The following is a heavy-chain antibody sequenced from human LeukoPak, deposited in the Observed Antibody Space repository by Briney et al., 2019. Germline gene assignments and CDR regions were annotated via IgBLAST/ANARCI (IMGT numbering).Heavy chain of an antibody. V-gene: IGHV3-20*04. Sequence: GGSLRLSCAASGFTFDDDGMSWVRQAPGKGLKWVSGINWNGGSTGYADSVKGRFTISRDNAKNSLYLQMNSLRAEDTALYYCARERMGAMVTYFDYWGQGTLVTVSS. CDR3: ARERMGAMVTYFDY. D-gene: IGHD5-18*01. CDR2: INWNGGST. CDR1: GFTFDDDG. J-gene: IGHJ4*02.